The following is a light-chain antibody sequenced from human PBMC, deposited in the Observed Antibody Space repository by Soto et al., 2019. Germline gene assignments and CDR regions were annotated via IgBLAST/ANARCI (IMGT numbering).Light chain of an antibody. CDR2: DVS. CDR3: SSYRNNWPVV. V-gene: IGLV2-14*01. CDR1: SSDVGGYNY. Sequence: QSALTQPASVSGSPGQSITISCTGTSSDVGGYNYVSWYQQHPGKAPKLMIYDVSSRPSGVSNRFSGSKSGNTASLTISGLQAEDEADYYCSSYRNNWPVVFGGGTKLTVL. J-gene: IGLJ2*01.